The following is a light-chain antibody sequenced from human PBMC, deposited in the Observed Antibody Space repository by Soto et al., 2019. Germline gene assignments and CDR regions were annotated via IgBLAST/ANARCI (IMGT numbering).Light chain of an antibody. Sequence: EIVMTQSPVTPSVSPGERATLSCRASQSVSSNLAWYQQKPGQAPSLLIYGAFTRATGIPARFSGTGSGTEFTLTISSLQSEDFALYYCKQYNDWPLTLGQGTKVDIK. CDR1: QSVSSN. J-gene: IGKJ1*01. V-gene: IGKV3-15*01. CDR3: KQYNDWPLT. CDR2: GAF.